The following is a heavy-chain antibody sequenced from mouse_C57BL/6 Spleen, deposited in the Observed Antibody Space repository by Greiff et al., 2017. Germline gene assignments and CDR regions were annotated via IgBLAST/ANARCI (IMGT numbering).Heavy chain of an antibody. CDR3: ARLDYSNLYAMDY. CDR2: IYPGDGDT. Sequence: QVQLQQSGAELVKPGASVKISYKASGYAFSSYWMNWVKQRPGKGLEWIGQIYPGDGDTNYNGKFKGKATLTADKSSSTAYMQLSSLTSEDSAVYFCARLDYSNLYAMDYWGQGTSVTVSS. V-gene: IGHV1-80*01. D-gene: IGHD2-5*01. CDR1: GYAFSSYW. J-gene: IGHJ4*01.